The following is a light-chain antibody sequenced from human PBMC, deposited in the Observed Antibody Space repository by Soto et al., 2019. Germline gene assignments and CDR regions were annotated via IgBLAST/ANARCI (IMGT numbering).Light chain of an antibody. Sequence: DIKMTQSPSSLSASVGDRVTITCRASQTISNYLQWYQQKSRQAPKLLFYAASILPSGVPSRFSGSGSGTDFTLNINSLQPEDFATYYCLQTYTTLTWTFGQGTK. CDR3: LQTYTTLTWT. CDR2: AAS. CDR1: QTISNY. V-gene: IGKV1-39*01. J-gene: IGKJ1*01.